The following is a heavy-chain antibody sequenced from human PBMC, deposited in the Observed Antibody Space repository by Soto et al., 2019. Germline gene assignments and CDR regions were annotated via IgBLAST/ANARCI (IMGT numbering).Heavy chain of an antibody. J-gene: IGHJ4*02. D-gene: IGHD6-13*01. CDR3: ARVGAAADYYFDY. Sequence: QVQLQESGPGLVKPSETLSLTCTVSGGSVSSGSYYWSWIRQPPGKGLEWIGYIYYSGSTNYNPSLKSRFSISVDTSKNQFSLKLSSVTAADTAVYYCARVGAAADYYFDYWRQGTLVTVSS. CDR1: GGSVSSGSYY. CDR2: IYYSGST. V-gene: IGHV4-61*01.